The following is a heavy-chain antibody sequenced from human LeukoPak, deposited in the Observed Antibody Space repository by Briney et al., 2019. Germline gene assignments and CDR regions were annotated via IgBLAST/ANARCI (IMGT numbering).Heavy chain of an antibody. CDR1: GFIFSSYW. J-gene: IGHJ4*02. V-gene: IGHV3-74*01. D-gene: IGHD3-10*01. CDR2: INTDGSST. CDR3: ARDRYYIFDY. Sequence: GGSLRLSCAASGFIFSSYWMHWVRHAPGKGLAWVSRINTDGSSTSYADSVKGRFTISRDNAKSTVYLQMNSLRAEDTAVYFCARDRYYIFDYWGQGAPVTVSS.